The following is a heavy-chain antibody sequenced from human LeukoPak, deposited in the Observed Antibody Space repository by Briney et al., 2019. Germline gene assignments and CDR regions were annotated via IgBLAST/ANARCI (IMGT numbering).Heavy chain of an antibody. D-gene: IGHD3-22*01. Sequence: GGSLRLSCAASGFTFSSYSMNWVRQAPGKGLEWVSYISSSSSTIYYADSVKGRFTISRDNAKNSLYLQMNSLRAEDTAVYYCARDSPTDPYYDSSGYYYHYYFDYWGQGTPVTVSS. CDR1: GFTFSSYS. CDR2: ISSSSSTI. J-gene: IGHJ4*02. CDR3: ARDSPTDPYYDSSGYYYHYYFDY. V-gene: IGHV3-48*04.